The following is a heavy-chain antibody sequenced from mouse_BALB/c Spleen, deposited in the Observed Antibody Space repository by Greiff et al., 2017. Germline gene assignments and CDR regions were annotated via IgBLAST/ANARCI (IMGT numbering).Heavy chain of an antibody. D-gene: IGHD1-1*01. V-gene: IGHV1-80*01. CDR1: GYAFSSYW. CDR3: ARGDYGSRAMDY. J-gene: IGHJ4*01. Sequence: VQLKESGAELVRPGSSVKISCKASGYAFSSYWMNWVKQRPGQGLEWIGQIYPGDGDTNYNGKFKGKATLTADKSSSTAYMQLSSLTSEVSAVYFCARGDYGSRAMDYWGQGTSVTVSS. CDR2: IYPGDGDT.